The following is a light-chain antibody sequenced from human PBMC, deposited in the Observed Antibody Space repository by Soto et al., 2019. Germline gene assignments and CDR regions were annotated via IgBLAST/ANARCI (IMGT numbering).Light chain of an antibody. J-gene: IGLJ1*01. Sequence: QSVLTQPPSASGSPGQSVAISCTGTSSDVGGQNYVSWYQQHPGKAPKLIIYAVTERPSGVPDRFSGSKSGNTASLTVSGLQTEDEADYYCSSHAGNNNYVFGTGTK. CDR2: AVT. CDR3: SSHAGNNNYV. V-gene: IGLV2-8*01. CDR1: SSDVGGQNY.